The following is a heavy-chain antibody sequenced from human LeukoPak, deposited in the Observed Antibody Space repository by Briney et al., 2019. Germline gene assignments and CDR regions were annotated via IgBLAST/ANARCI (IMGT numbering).Heavy chain of an antibody. V-gene: IGHV4-30-4*01. J-gene: IGHJ4*02. Sequence: SQTLSLTCTVSGGSISSGDYYWSWIRQPPGKGLEWIGYIYYSGSTYYNPSLKSRVTISVDTSKNQFSLNLSSVTAADTAVYYCAREGERAGYSSSSWGQGTLVTVSS. CDR3: AREGERAGYSSSS. CDR2: IYYSGST. D-gene: IGHD6-13*01. CDR1: GGSISSGDYY.